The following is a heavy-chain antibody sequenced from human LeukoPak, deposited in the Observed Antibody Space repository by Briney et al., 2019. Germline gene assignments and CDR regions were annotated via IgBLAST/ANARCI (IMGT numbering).Heavy chain of an antibody. CDR1: GFNFSDSR. CDR2: INRDGTEK. Sequence: GGSLRLSCATSGFNFSDSRMTWVRQAPGKGLQWVANINRDGTEKHFLDSVEGRFIISRDNAKKSLYLQMSSLRPQDTAVYFCVRGDWYFEAWGQGTLVTVAS. D-gene: IGHD2-21*01. CDR3: VRGDWYFEA. V-gene: IGHV3-7*04. J-gene: IGHJ4*02.